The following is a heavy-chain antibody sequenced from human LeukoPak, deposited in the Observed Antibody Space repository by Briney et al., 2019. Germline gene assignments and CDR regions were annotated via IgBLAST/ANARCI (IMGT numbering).Heavy chain of an antibody. Sequence: GASVKVSCKASGYTFTSYDINWVRQATGQGLEWMGWMNPNSGNTGYAQKFQGRVTIARNTSISTAYMELSSLRSEDTALYYCAKDFYYGSGSYSPTFHYWGQGTLVTVSS. V-gene: IGHV1-8*03. J-gene: IGHJ4*02. CDR2: MNPNSGNT. CDR3: AKDFYYGSGSYSPTFHY. CDR1: GYTFTSYD. D-gene: IGHD3-10*01.